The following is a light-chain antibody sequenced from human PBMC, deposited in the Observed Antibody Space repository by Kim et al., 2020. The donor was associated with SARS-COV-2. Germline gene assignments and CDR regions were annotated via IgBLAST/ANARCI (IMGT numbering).Light chain of an antibody. V-gene: IGLV6-57*03. J-gene: IGLJ3*02. CDR2: EDN. CDR3: QSYDSSNHGRV. CDR1: RTSNASNY. Sequence: VPTTASRTRTSNASNYVRCYRQHPSCAPHTVLYEDNQRSSGSPERFSCSIASSSNSASLTISGLEAEDEADYFCQSYDSSNHGRVFGGGTQLTVL.